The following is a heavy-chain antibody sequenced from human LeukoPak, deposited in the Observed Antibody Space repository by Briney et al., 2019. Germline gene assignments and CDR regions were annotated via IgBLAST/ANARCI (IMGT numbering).Heavy chain of an antibody. V-gene: IGHV3-30*02. Sequence: GGSLRLSCAASGFTFSNYGMHWVRQAPGKGLEWVAFIQYDGINRYYADSVKGRFTISRDNSKNTLYLQMNSLRVEDTALFYCAKDQTRYCSTTSCSTIFDYWGQGSLVTVSS. CDR3: AKDQTRYCSTTSCSTIFDY. D-gene: IGHD2-2*01. CDR1: GFTFSNYG. CDR2: IQYDGINR. J-gene: IGHJ4*02.